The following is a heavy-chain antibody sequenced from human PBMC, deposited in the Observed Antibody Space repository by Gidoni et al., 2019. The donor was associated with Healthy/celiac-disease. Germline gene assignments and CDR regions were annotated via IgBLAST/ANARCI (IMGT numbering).Heavy chain of an antibody. J-gene: IGHJ3*02. D-gene: IGHD5-12*01. Sequence: QVQLQQWGAGLLKPSETLSLTCAAYGVSSSGYYWSWRRQPPGQGLEWIGGINHSGSTNYNPSLKSRVTISVDTSKNQFSLKLSSVTAADTAVYYCARGRLRWLQLRAHAFDIWGQGTMVTVSS. CDR1: GVSSSGYY. CDR2: INHSGST. CDR3: ARGRLRWLQLRAHAFDI. V-gene: IGHV4-34*01.